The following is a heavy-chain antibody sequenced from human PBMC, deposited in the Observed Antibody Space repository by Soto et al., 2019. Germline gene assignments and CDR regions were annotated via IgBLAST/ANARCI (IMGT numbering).Heavy chain of an antibody. CDR3: AKDKNWNYRRGWFDP. V-gene: IGHV3-23*01. Sequence: PGGSLRLSCAASGFTFSSYAMSWVRQAPGKGLEWVSAISGSGGSTYYADSVKGRFTISRDNSKNTLYLQMNSLRAEDTAVYYCAKDKNWNYRRGWFDPWGQGTLVTSPQ. J-gene: IGHJ5*02. CDR1: GFTFSSYA. D-gene: IGHD1-7*01. CDR2: ISGSGGST.